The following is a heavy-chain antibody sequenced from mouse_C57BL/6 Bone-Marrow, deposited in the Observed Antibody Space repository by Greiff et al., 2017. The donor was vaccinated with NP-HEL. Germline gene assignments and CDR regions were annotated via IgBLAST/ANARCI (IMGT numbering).Heavy chain of an antibody. V-gene: IGHV2-6*01. CDR2: IWGVGST. D-gene: IGHD2-5*01. J-gene: IGHJ3*01. CDR1: GFSLTSYG. CDR3: ASEGATIVRRGFAY. Sequence: QVQLQQSGPGLVAPSQSLSITCTVSGFSLTSYGVDWVRQSPGKGLEWLGVIWGVGSTNYNSALKSSLSISKDNSKSQVFLKMNSLQTDDTAMYYCASEGATIVRRGFAYWGQGTLVTVSA.